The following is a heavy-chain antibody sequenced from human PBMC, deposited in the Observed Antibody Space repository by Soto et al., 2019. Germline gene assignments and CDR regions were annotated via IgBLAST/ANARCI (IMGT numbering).Heavy chain of an antibody. CDR3: ARDSRDGVGATAFDI. D-gene: IGHD1-26*01. J-gene: IGHJ3*02. CDR1: GFTFSSYD. Sequence: GGSLRLSCAASGFTFSSYDMHWVRQATGKGLEWVSAIGTAGDTYYPGSVKGRFTISRENAKNSLYLQMNSLRAGDTAVYYCARDSRDGVGATAFDIWGQGTMVTVSS. CDR2: IGTAGDT. V-gene: IGHV3-13*01.